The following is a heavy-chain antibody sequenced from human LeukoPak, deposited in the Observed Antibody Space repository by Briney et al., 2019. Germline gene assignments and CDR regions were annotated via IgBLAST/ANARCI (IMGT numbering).Heavy chain of an antibody. V-gene: IGHV3-7*01. D-gene: IGHD2-15*01. CDR1: GFTFSSYW. J-gene: IGHJ4*02. CDR3: ARAGVVVVVAAKRSRGFDY. CDR2: IKQDGSEK. Sequence: GGSLRLSCAASGFTFSSYWMSWVRQAPGKGLEWVANIKQDGSEKYYVDSVKGRFTISRDNAQNSLYLQMNSLRAEDRAVYYCARAGVVVVVAAKRSRGFDYWGQGTLVTVSS.